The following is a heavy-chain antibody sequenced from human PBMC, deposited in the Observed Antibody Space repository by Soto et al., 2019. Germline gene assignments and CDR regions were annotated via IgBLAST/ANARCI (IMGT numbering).Heavy chain of an antibody. CDR2: TYYRSKWYN. CDR1: GDSVSSNSAA. J-gene: IGHJ5*02. CDR3: AREGPIIAAAGLDWFDP. V-gene: IGHV6-1*01. Sequence: SQTLSLTCAISGDSVSSNSAAWNWIRQSPSRGLEWLGMTYYRSKWYNDYAVSVKSRITINPDTSKNQFSLQLNSVTPEDTAVYYCAREGPIIAAAGLDWFDPWGQGTLVTVSS. D-gene: IGHD6-13*01.